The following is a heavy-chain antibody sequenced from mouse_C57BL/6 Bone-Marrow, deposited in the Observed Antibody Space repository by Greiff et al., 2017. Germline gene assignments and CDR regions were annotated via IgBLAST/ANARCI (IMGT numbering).Heavy chain of an antibody. Sequence: QVQLQQSGAELVRPGTSVKVSCKASGYAFTNYLIEWVKQRPGQGLEWIGVIIPGSGGTNYNEKFKGKATLTAAKSSSTAYMQLSSLISADSAVYFCARYGGYSPIYYAMDYWGQGTSVTVSS. CDR3: ARYGGYSPIYYAMDY. V-gene: IGHV1-54*01. J-gene: IGHJ4*01. D-gene: IGHD2-3*01. CDR1: GYAFTNYL. CDR2: IIPGSGGT.